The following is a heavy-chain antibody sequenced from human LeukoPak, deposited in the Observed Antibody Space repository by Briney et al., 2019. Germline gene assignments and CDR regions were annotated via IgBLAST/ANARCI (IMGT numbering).Heavy chain of an antibody. CDR2: LYVNGSP. V-gene: IGHV4-4*07. CDR1: GDSISSAY. J-gene: IGHJ3*02. CDR3: ARMPVPIHDAFDI. Sequence: PSETLSLTCTVSGDSISSAYWGWIRQSAGKGLEYIGRLYVNGSPNSNPSLKSRVTMSLDTSKNQFSLKMTSVTAADSAIYFCARMPVPIHDAFDIWAQGTAVMVSS. D-gene: IGHD2-2*01.